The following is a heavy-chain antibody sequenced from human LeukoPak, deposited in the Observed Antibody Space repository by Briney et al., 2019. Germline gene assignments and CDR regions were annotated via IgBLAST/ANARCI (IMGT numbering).Heavy chain of an antibody. Sequence: GGSLRLSCAASGFTVSSNYMSWVRQPPGKGLGCVSVIYSDGTTFYADSVKGRFTISRHNSKNILYLQMNSLRPEDTAVYYCAKIASRRWYFDLWGRGTLVSVSS. V-gene: IGHV3-53*04. J-gene: IGHJ2*01. CDR2: IYSDGTT. CDR3: AKIASRRWYFDL. CDR1: GFTVSSNY.